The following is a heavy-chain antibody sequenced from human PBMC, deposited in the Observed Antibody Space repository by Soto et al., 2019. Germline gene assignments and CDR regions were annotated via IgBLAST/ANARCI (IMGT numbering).Heavy chain of an antibody. V-gene: IGHV4-34*01. CDR3: ARGGITMVRGVIIRLDYYYGMDV. Sequence: PSETLSLTCAVYGGSFSGYYWSWIRQPPGKGLEWIGEINHSGSTNYNPSLKSRVTISVDTSKNQFSLKLSSVTAADTAVYYCARGGITMVRGVIIRLDYYYGMDVWGKETTVTVSS. CDR2: INHSGST. CDR1: GGSFSGYY. J-gene: IGHJ6*04. D-gene: IGHD3-10*01.